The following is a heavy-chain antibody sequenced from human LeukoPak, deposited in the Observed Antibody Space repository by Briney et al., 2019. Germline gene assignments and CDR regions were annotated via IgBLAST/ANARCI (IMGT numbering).Heavy chain of an antibody. CDR3: ARGDPGGYDYFDY. V-gene: IGHV1-69*01. J-gene: IGHJ4*02. D-gene: IGHD5-12*01. Sequence: ASVKVSCKASGGTFSTYAISWVRQAPGQGLEWMGGIIPMFGTTYYAQKFQGRVTITADESTSTAYMELSSLRSEDTAVYYCARGDPGGYDYFDYWGQGTLVTVSS. CDR2: IIPMFGTT. CDR1: GGTFSTYA.